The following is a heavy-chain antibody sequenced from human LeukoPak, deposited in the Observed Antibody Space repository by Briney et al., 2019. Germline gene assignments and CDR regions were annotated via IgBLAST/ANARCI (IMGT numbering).Heavy chain of an antibody. Sequence: GGSLRLSFAASGFTFSSYAMHWVRQAPGKGLEWVAVISYDGSNKYYADSVKGRFTISRDNSKNTLYLQMNSLRAEDTAVYYCARDPTSSYNFDYWGQGTLVTVSS. J-gene: IGHJ4*02. CDR1: GFTFSSYA. D-gene: IGHD1-26*01. CDR3: ARDPTSSYNFDY. CDR2: ISYDGSNK. V-gene: IGHV3-30-3*01.